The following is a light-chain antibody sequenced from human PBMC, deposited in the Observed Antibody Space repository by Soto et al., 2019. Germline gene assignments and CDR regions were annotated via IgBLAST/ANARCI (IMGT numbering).Light chain of an antibody. Sequence: DLQMTQSPSTLSAFIGDRVTITCRASQSISSWLAWYQQKPGKAPKLLIYKASSLESGVPSRFSGSGSGTEFTLTISSLQPDDFATYYCQQYSTYSRTFGQGTKVEIK. CDR3: QQYSTYSRT. CDR1: QSISSW. J-gene: IGKJ1*01. V-gene: IGKV1-5*03. CDR2: KAS.